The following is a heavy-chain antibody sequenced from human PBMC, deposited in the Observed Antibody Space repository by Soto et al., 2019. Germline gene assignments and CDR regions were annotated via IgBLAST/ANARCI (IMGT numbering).Heavy chain of an antibody. Sequence: PGGSLRLSCAASGFTFSSYAMHWVRQSPGKGLEWVAVISYDGSNKYYADSVKGRFTISRDNSKNTLYLQMNSLRAEDTAVYYCASSISAADPFDYWGQGTLVTVSS. CDR3: ASSISAADPFDY. CDR1: GFTFSSYA. D-gene: IGHD6-13*01. V-gene: IGHV3-30-3*01. J-gene: IGHJ4*02. CDR2: ISYDGSNK.